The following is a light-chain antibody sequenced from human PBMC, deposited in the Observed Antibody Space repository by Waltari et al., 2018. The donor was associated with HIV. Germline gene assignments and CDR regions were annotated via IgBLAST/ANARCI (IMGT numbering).Light chain of an antibody. Sequence: EIVLTQSPGTLSLSPGERDTLSCGASQSVSRNYLAWFQQKPGQAPRLLISATSTSATGIPDRFSGSGSGTDFTLTISRLEPEDFAVYYCQQYITTTWTFGQGTKVEIK. J-gene: IGKJ1*01. CDR2: ATS. CDR3: QQYITTTWT. V-gene: IGKV3-20*01. CDR1: QSVSRNY.